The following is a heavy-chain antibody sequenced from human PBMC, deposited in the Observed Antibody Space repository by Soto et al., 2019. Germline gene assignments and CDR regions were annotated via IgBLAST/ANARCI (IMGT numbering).Heavy chain of an antibody. J-gene: IGHJ4*02. V-gene: IGHV3-30*15. D-gene: IGHD3-10*02. CDR1: GFIFSNSA. Sequence: GSLRLSCVGSGFIFSNSAMHWVRQTPGKGLEWVAFMSYDGSETFYADSVKGRFTISRDNSKNTLFLHMSNLRAEDTAMYYCTIVRVADSALDHWGQGTLVTVSS. CDR3: TIVRVADSALDH. CDR2: MSYDGSET.